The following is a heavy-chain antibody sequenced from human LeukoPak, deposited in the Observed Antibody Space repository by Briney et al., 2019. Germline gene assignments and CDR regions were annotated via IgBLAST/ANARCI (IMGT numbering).Heavy chain of an antibody. V-gene: IGHV3-15*07. Sequence: GGSLRLSCAASGFTFSNAWMNWVRQAPGKGLEWVGRIKSKTDGGTTDYAAPVKGRFTTSRDDSKNTLYLQMNSLKTEDTAVYYCTTKLTYYDFWSATDVWGQGTTATVSS. CDR3: TTKLTYYDFWSATDV. CDR2: IKSKTDGGTT. D-gene: IGHD3-3*01. CDR1: GFTFSNAW. J-gene: IGHJ6*02.